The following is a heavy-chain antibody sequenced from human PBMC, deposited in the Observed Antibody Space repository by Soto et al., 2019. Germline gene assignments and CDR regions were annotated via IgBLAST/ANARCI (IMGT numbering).Heavy chain of an antibody. CDR2: IYFGDSDT. CDR3: ARHYHGFDY. CDR1: GDTFTTNW. J-gene: IGHJ4*02. Sequence: PGESLKISCQGSGDTFTTNWIAWVRQMPGKGLEWVGVIYFGDSDTRYSPSFQGQVTISVDKSITTAYLQWNNLRASDTAIYYCARHYHGFDYWGQGTPVTVSS. V-gene: IGHV5-51*01.